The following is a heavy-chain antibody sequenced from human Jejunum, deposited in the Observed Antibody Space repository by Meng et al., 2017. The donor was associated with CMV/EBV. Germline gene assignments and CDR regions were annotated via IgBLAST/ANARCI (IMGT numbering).Heavy chain of an antibody. CDR3: AKAYDSGMDI. CDR2: IRNDGSKI. CDR1: GFTFRTYG. Sequence: CAASGFTFRTYGMHWVRQAPGKGREWVAFIRNDGSKIFYADSVRGRFTVSRDNSKNTLYVQMNSLRAEDTAVYYCAKAYDSGMDIWGQGTKVTVSS. D-gene: IGHD3-22*01. V-gene: IGHV3-30*02. J-gene: IGHJ6*02.